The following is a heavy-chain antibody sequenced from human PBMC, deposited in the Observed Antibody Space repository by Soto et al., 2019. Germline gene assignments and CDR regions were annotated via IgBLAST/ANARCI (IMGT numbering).Heavy chain of an antibody. CDR1: GFTFSSYG. Sequence: GGSLRLSCAASGFTFSSYGMHWVRQAPGKGLEWVAVIWYDGSNKYYADSVKGRFTISRDNSKNTLYLQMNSLRAEDTAVYYCARDPDSIFCGGSCYYMDVWGKGTTVTVSS. CDR3: ARDPDSIFCGGSCYYMDV. J-gene: IGHJ6*03. CDR2: IWYDGSNK. V-gene: IGHV3-33*01. D-gene: IGHD2-15*01.